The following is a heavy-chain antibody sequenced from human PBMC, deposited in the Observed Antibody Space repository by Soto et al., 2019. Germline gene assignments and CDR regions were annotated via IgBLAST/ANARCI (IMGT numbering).Heavy chain of an antibody. Sequence: GGSLRLSCAASGFTFSIYAMHGVREAPGKGLEWVSGISWNSGSIGYADSVKGRFTISRDNAKNSLYLQMNSLRAEDTALYYCAKVGCSGGSCGPFDYWGQGTLVTVSS. D-gene: IGHD2-15*01. CDR2: ISWNSGSI. CDR1: GFTFSIYA. J-gene: IGHJ4*02. V-gene: IGHV3-9*01. CDR3: AKVGCSGGSCGPFDY.